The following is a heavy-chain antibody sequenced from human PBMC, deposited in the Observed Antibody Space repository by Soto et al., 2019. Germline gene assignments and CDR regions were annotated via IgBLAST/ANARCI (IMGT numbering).Heavy chain of an antibody. D-gene: IGHD3-3*01. Sequence: SETLSLTCTVSGGSISSSSYYWGWIRQPPGKGLEWIGSIYYSGSTYYNPSLKSRVTISVDTSKNQFSLKLSSVTAADTAVYYCARNVLRFLEWLSPRFDPWGQGTLVTVS. CDR3: ARNVLRFLEWLSPRFDP. V-gene: IGHV4-39*01. CDR1: GGSISSSSYY. J-gene: IGHJ5*02. CDR2: IYYSGST.